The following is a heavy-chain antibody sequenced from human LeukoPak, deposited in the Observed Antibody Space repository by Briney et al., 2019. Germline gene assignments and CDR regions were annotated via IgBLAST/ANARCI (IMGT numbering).Heavy chain of an antibody. CDR2: ISGSGGSI. CDR1: GFTFSSYA. V-gene: IGHV3-23*01. J-gene: IGHJ4*02. Sequence: GGSLRLSCEASGFTFSSYAMSWVRQAPGKGLEWVSSISGSGGSIYYADSVKGRFTISRDNSKSTLYLQMNSLRAEDTAIYYCAKEAVAAAGPFDYWGQGTLVTASS. CDR3: AKEAVAAAGPFDY. D-gene: IGHD6-13*01.